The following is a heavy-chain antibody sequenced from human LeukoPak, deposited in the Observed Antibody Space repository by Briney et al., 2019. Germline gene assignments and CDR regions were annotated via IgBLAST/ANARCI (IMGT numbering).Heavy chain of an antibody. D-gene: IGHD3-22*01. CDR2: ITSSSSYI. V-gene: IGHV3-21*04. J-gene: IGHJ4*02. CDR3: ARARGSGYYFVPVH. Sequence: GGSLRLSCVASGFTFNTYNMNWVRQAPGKGLEWVSSITSSSSYIYYADSVKGRFTISRDNAKNSLYLQMNSLRAEDTALYYCARARGSGYYFVPVHWGQGTLVTVSS. CDR1: GFTFNTYN.